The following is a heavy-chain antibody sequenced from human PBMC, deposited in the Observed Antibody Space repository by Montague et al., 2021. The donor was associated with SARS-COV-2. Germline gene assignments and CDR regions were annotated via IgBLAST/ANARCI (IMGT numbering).Heavy chain of an antibody. CDR2: IYYSGST. D-gene: IGHD3-3*01. Sequence: SETLSLTCTVSGGSISSSSYFWGWIRQPPGKGLEWVGSIYYSGSTYYXXXLKSRVTISVDTSKNQFSLKLSSVTAADTAVFYCARKTSRGLTIFGVVTASYCFDSWGQGTLVTVSS. V-gene: IGHV4-39*01. J-gene: IGHJ4*02. CDR1: GGSISSSSYF. CDR3: ARKTSRGLTIFGVVTASYCFDS.